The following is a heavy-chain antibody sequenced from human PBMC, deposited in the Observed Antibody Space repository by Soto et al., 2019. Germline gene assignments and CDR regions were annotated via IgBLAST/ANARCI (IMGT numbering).Heavy chain of an antibody. CDR3: AKDSEMSSSSYYYYYMDV. V-gene: IGHV3-23*01. CDR2: ISGSGGST. J-gene: IGHJ6*03. CDR1: GFTFSSYA. D-gene: IGHD6-6*01. Sequence: GGSLRLSCAASGFTFSSYAMSWVRQAPGKGLEWVSAISGSGGSTYYADSVKGRFTISRDNSKNTLYLQMNSLRAEDTAVYYCAKDSEMSSSSYYYYYMDVWGKGTTVTVSS.